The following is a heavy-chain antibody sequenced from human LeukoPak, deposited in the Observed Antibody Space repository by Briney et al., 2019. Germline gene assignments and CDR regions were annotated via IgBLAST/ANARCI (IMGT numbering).Heavy chain of an antibody. J-gene: IGHJ4*02. CDR1: GFTFSSYA. V-gene: IGHV3-23*01. Sequence: GGSLRLSCAVSGFTFSSYAMSWVRQPPGKGLEWVSAMSGSGGMTYSADSVKGRFTMSRDNSKETLYLQMNSLRAEDTAVYYCAKGPFFYYDASGYNYFDFWGQGTLVTVSS. CDR2: MSGSGGMT. CDR3: AKGPFFYYDASGYNYFDF. D-gene: IGHD3-22*01.